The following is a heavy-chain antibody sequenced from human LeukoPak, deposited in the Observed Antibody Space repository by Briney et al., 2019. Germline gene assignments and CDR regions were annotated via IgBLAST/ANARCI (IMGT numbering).Heavy chain of an antibody. J-gene: IGHJ4*02. CDR2: IYYIRST. CDR1: ARSISSSSYY. CDR3: AILPSIAVAGIVAFDY. V-gene: IGHV4-39*01. D-gene: IGHD6-19*01. Sequence: SETLSLTCTVSARSISSSSYYWGWIRQPPGKGLEWIGSIYYIRSTYYNPSLKSRVTIAVDTSKNQFSLKLSSVTAADTAVYFCAILPSIAVAGIVAFDYWGQGTLVTVSS.